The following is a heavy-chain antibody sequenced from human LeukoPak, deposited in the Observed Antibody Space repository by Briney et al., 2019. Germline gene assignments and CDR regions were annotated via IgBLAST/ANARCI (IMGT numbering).Heavy chain of an antibody. Sequence: PSETLSLTCAVSGYSISSGYYWGWIRQPPGKGVEWIGSIYHSGSTYYNPSLKSRVTISVDTSKNQFSLKLSSVTAADTAVYYCASSINWGWGQGTLVTVSS. CDR3: ASSINWG. CDR2: IYHSGST. CDR1: GYSISSGYY. J-gene: IGHJ4*02. V-gene: IGHV4-38-2*01. D-gene: IGHD7-27*01.